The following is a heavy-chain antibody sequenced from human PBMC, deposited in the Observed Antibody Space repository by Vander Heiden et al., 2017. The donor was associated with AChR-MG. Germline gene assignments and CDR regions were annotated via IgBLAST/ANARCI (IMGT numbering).Heavy chain of an antibody. D-gene: IGHD3-22*01. CDR1: GFVFSNAW. J-gene: IGHJ4*02. V-gene: IGHV3-15*01. CDR2: IKSKTDGGTT. CDR3: TTDITMIVT. Sequence: EVQLVASGGGLVQHGGSLRLSCAASGFVFSNAWMCWVRQAPGKGLEWVGSIKSKTDGGTTDYAAPVKGRFTISRDDSKNTLYMKMNSLKTEDTAVYYCTTDITMIVTWGQGTLVTVSS.